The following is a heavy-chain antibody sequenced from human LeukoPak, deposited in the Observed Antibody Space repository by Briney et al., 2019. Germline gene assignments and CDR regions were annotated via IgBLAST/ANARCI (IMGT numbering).Heavy chain of an antibody. J-gene: IGHJ4*02. CDR2: INPNSGGT. V-gene: IGHV1-2*04. CDR1: GGTFSSYA. D-gene: IGHD6-19*01. Sequence: ASVKVSCKASGGTFSSYAISWVRQAPGQGLEWMGWINPNSGGTNYAQKFQGWVTMTRDTSISTAYMELSRLRSDDTAVYYCARDSIAVAGTLWYWGQGTLVTVSS. CDR3: ARDSIAVAGTLWY.